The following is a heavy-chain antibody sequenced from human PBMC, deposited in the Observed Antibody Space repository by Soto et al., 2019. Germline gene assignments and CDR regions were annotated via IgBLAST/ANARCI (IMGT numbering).Heavy chain of an antibody. J-gene: IGHJ3*02. CDR2: ISSYSGNT. CDR1: GYNFIIHG. V-gene: IGHV1-18*01. D-gene: IGHD2-15*01. Sequence: QAQLVQSVAEEKKVGASVKVSCKASGYNFIIHGISWVRQAPGHGLEWMGWISSYSGNTDYANNIQGRVTITTDTSTGTVHMELRSLTSDDTAMYYCARVWYGGKSCALDSCVQGTMVTVSS. CDR3: ARVWYGGKSCALDS.